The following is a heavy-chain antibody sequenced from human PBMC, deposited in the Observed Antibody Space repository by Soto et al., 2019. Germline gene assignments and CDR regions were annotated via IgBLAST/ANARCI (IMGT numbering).Heavy chain of an antibody. CDR3: AFSGGGSSWYFFEKQMVPDY. CDR1: GFTFSNYW. CDR2: IKQDGSEE. V-gene: IGHV3-7*01. J-gene: IGHJ4*02. Sequence: PGGSLRLSCAASGFTFSNYWMSWVRQAPGKGLEWVANIKQDGSEEYYVDSVKGRFTISRDSAKNSVYLQMNSLRAEDTAVYYFAFSGGGSSWYFFEKQMVPDYWGQGTLVTVSS. D-gene: IGHD6-13*01.